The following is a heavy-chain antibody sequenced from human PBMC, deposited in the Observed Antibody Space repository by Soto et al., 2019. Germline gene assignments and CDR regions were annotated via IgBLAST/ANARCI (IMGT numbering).Heavy chain of an antibody. J-gene: IGHJ6*02. CDR3: ARWADSGYDRSYYYYYGMDV. Sequence: GGSLRLSCAASGFTFSSYAMHWVRQAPGKGLEWVAVISYDGSNKYYADSVKGRFTISRDNSKNTLYLQMNSLRAEDTAVYYCARWADSGYDRSYYYYYGMDVWGQGTTVTVSS. CDR1: GFTFSSYA. CDR2: ISYDGSNK. V-gene: IGHV3-30-3*01. D-gene: IGHD5-12*01.